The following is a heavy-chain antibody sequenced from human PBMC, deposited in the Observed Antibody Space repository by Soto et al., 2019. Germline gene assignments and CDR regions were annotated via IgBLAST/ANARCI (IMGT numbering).Heavy chain of an antibody. Sequence: ASVKVSCKASGYTFTSYGISWVRQAPGQGLEWMGWISAYNGNTNYAQKLQGRVTMTTDTSTSTAYMELRSLRSDDTAVYYCARAYCISTSCYGDFDYWGQGTLVTVSS. CDR1: GYTFTSYG. V-gene: IGHV1-18*01. CDR3: ARAYCISTSCYGDFDY. D-gene: IGHD2-2*01. J-gene: IGHJ4*02. CDR2: ISAYNGNT.